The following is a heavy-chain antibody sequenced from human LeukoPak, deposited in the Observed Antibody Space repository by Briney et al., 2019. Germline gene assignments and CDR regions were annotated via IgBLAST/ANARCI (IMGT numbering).Heavy chain of an antibody. V-gene: IGHV3-30*04. Sequence: GRSLRLSCAASGFTFSSYAMHWVRQAPGKGLEWVAVISYDGSNKYYADSVKGRFTISRDNSKNTLYLQMNSLRAEDTAVYYCARDRWSIPVAGTGIYYYYGMDVWGQGTTVIVSS. CDR1: GFTFSSYA. D-gene: IGHD6-19*01. J-gene: IGHJ6*02. CDR3: ARDRWSIPVAGTGIYYYYGMDV. CDR2: ISYDGSNK.